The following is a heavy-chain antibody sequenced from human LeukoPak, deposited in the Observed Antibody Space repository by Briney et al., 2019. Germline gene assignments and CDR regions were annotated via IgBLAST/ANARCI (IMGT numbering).Heavy chain of an antibody. CDR2: ISGSGGST. D-gene: IGHD6-19*01. CDR3: AKDRGPQQWRSSWFDP. V-gene: IGHV3-23*01. CDR1: GFTFSSYA. Sequence: GGSLRLSCAASGFTFSSYAMSWVRQAPGKGLEWVSAISGSGGSTYYADSVKGRFTISRDNSKNTLYLQMSSLRAEDTAVYYCAKDRGPQQWRSSWFDPWGQGTLVTVSS. J-gene: IGHJ5*02.